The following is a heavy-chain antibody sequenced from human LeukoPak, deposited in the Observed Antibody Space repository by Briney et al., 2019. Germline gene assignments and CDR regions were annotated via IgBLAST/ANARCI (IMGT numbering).Heavy chain of an antibody. J-gene: IGHJ4*02. Sequence: HPGGSLRLSCGASGFTFDDYAMHWVRQAPGKGLEWVSAISWNSANIGYADSVKGRFTISRDNAKNSLYLQMNSLRAEDTAVYYCARDPPGPASSTWIPPGYWGQGTLVTVSS. CDR3: ARDPPGPASSTWIPPGY. CDR1: GFTFDDYA. CDR2: ISWNSANI. D-gene: IGHD5-12*01. V-gene: IGHV3-9*01.